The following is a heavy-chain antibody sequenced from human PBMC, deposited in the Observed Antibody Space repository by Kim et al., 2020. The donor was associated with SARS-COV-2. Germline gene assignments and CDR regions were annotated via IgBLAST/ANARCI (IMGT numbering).Heavy chain of an antibody. CDR1: GFTFSTYG. D-gene: IGHD3-10*01. V-gene: IGHV3-30*18. Sequence: GGSLRLSCAASGFTFSTYGMYWVRQAPGKGLEWVALISYDGSSEYYADSVKGRFTISRDNSKNTLYLQMNSVRAEDTALFYCAKALLRGVNYYDYGLDVWGQGTTLTVS. J-gene: IGHJ6*02. CDR2: ISYDGSSE. CDR3: AKALLRGVNYYDYGLDV.